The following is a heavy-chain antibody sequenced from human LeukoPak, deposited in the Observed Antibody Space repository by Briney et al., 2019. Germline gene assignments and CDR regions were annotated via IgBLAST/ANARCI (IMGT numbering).Heavy chain of an antibody. D-gene: IGHD6-19*01. CDR2: INHSGST. Sequence: PSETLSLTCAVYGGSFSGYYWSWIRQPPGKGLEWIGEINHSGSTNYNPSLKSRVTISVDTSKNQFSLKLSSVTAADTAVYYCARGYSSGWSYYYYMDVWGKGPRSPSP. CDR3: ARGYSSGWSYYYYMDV. J-gene: IGHJ6*03. CDR1: GGSFSGYY. V-gene: IGHV4-34*01.